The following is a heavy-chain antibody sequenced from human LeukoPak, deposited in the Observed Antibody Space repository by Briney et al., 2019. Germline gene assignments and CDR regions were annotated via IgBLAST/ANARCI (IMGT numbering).Heavy chain of an antibody. J-gene: IGHJ5*02. CDR3: ARGGTAFDP. V-gene: IGHV3-48*04. CDR2: ISSSSTI. Sequence: GGSLRLSCAASGFTFSSYSMNWVRQAPGKGLEWVSYISSSSTIYYADSVKGRFTISRDNAKNSLYLQMNSLRAEDTAVYYCARGGTAFDPWGRGTLVTVSS. CDR1: GFTFSSYS. D-gene: IGHD3-16*01.